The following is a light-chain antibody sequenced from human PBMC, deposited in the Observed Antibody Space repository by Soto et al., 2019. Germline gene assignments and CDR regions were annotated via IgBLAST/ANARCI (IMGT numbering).Light chain of an antibody. CDR3: AAWDDSPNGYV. CDR1: SSNIGSNT. J-gene: IGLJ1*01. V-gene: IGLV1-44*01. CDR2: SDN. Sequence: QSVLTQPPSASGTPGQTVSISCSGTSSNIGSNTVSWYQQLPGTAPKVVMYSDNQRPSGVPGRFSGSRSDTSASLAISGLQSEDEADYYCAAWDDSPNGYVFGTGTKLTVL.